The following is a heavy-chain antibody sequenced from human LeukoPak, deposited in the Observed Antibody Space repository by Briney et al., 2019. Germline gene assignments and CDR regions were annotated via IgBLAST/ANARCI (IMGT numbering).Heavy chain of an antibody. V-gene: IGHV1-69*05. CDR2: IIPIFGTA. J-gene: IGHJ3*02. CDR1: GGTFSSYA. Sequence: SVKVSCKASGGTFSSYAISWVRQAPGQGLEWMGRIIPIFGTANYAQKFQGRVTITTDESTSTAYMELSSLRSEDTAVYYCARDPSLRGNAFDIWGQRTMVTVSS. CDR3: ARDPSLRGNAFDI. D-gene: IGHD3-10*01.